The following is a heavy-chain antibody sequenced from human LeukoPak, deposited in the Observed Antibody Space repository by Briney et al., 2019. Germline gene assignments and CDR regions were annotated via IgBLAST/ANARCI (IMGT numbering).Heavy chain of an antibody. J-gene: IGHJ4*02. Sequence: GGSLRLSCAASGFIFRNYWMSWVRRAPGKGLEWVADIKQDGSETYYVDSVRGRFTISRDNAEKSLYLQMNSLRVEDTAVYYCARDFWGAYRVDYFDYWGQGTLVTVSS. V-gene: IGHV3-7*01. CDR3: ARDFWGAYRVDYFDY. CDR1: GFIFRNYW. CDR2: IKQDGSET. D-gene: IGHD3-3*01.